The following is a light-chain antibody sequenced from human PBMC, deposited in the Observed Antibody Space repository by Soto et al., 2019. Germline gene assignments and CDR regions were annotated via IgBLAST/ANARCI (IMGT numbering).Light chain of an antibody. Sequence: QSVLTQPASVSGSPGQSITLSCTGTGSDVGAYNYVSWYQHHPGKAPKLMIYDVKNRPSGVSNRFSGSKSGNTASLTISGLQAEDEADYYCNSDTTSNTYVFGTGTKLTVL. CDR3: NSDTTSNTYV. CDR1: GSDVGAYNY. CDR2: DVK. V-gene: IGLV2-14*03. J-gene: IGLJ1*01.